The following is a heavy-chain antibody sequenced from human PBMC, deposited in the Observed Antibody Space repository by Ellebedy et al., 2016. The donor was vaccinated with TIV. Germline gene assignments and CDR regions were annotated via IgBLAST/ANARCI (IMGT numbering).Heavy chain of an antibody. D-gene: IGHD2-15*01. J-gene: IGHJ5*02. CDR3: ARRGRYCSSGTCWFDP. CDR1: GYTFTSYG. V-gene: IGHV1-18*01. Sequence: AASVKVSCKASGYTFTSYGIGWVRQAPGQGLEWLGWISGYNGNTNYAQKFQGRVTMTIDTSTSTTYMELRSLRSDDTAVYYCARRGRYCSSGTCWFDPWGQGTLVTVSS. CDR2: ISGYNGNT.